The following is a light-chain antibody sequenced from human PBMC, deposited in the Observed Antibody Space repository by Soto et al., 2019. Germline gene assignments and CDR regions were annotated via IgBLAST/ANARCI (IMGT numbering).Light chain of an antibody. CDR2: EVS. CDR3: TSYTSSTTWV. J-gene: IGLJ3*02. Sequence: QSALTQPASVSGSPGQSITISCTGTSSDVGRYNYVSWYQQHPGKAPKLMIYEVSNRPSGVSNRFSASKSGNTASLTISGLQAEDEADYYCTSYTSSTTWVFGGGTKVPS. CDR1: SSDVGRYNY. V-gene: IGLV2-14*01.